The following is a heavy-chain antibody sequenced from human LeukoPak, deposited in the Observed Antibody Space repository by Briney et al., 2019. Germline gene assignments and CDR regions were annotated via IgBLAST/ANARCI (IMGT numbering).Heavy chain of an antibody. D-gene: IGHD4-17*01. V-gene: IGHV2-5*01. CDR2: IYWNDDK. J-gene: IGHJ6*02. Sequence: SGPTLVNPTQTLTLTCTFSGFSLSTSGVGVVCIRQPPGKSLEWLSLIYWNDDKRYSPSLKSRLTITKDTSKNQVVLTMTNMDPVDTATYYCAHSRRSYGDYVYYYYAMAVWGQGTTVTVSS. CDR3: AHSRRSYGDYVYYYYAMAV. CDR1: GFSLSTSGVG.